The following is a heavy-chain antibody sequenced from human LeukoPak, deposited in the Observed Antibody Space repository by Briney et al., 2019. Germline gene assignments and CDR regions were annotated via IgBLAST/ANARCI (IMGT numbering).Heavy chain of an antibody. J-gene: IGHJ3*02. CDR1: GYTFTSYG. CDR3: ARDSLQLWSDDAFDI. D-gene: IGHD5-18*01. Sequence: ASVKVSCKASGYTFTSYGISWVRQAPGQGLEWMGWISAYNGNTNYAQKLQGRVTMTTDTSTSTAYMELRSLRYDDTAVYYCARDSLQLWSDDAFDIWGQGTMVTVSS. V-gene: IGHV1-18*01. CDR2: ISAYNGNT.